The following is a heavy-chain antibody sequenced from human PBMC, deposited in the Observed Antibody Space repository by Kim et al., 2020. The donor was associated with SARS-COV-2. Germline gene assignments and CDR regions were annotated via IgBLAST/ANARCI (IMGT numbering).Heavy chain of an antibody. V-gene: IGHV4-31*03. J-gene: IGHJ4*02. CDR2: IYYSGST. D-gene: IGHD6-13*01. CDR1: GGSISSGGYY. CDR3: ARHDIAAAGRAFDY. Sequence: SETLSLTCTVSGGSISSGGYYWSWIRQHPGKGLEWSGYIYYSGSTYYNPSLKSRVTISVDTSKNQFSLKLSSVTAADTAVYYCARHDIAAAGRAFDYWGQGTLVTVSS.